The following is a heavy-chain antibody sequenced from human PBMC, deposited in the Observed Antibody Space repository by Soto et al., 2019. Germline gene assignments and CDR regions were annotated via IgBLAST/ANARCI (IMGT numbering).Heavy chain of an antibody. V-gene: IGHV3-72*01. Sequence: GGSLRLSCAASGFTFSDHHMDWVRQAPGKGLEWIARSRNKARSYTTEYAASVKGRLTISRDDSRNSVYLQMSSLSTEDTAVYFCARDSPSSTWGQGTLVTVSS. CDR2: SRNKARSYTT. CDR3: ARDSPSST. CDR1: GFTFSDHH. J-gene: IGHJ4*02.